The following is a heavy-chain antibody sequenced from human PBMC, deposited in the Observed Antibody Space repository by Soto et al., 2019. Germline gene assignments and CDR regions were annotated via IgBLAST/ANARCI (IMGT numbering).Heavy chain of an antibody. D-gene: IGHD1-1*01. V-gene: IGHV1-18*01. J-gene: IGHJ4*02. Sequence: QVHLVQSGAEVKKPGASVKVSCKASGYTFTSYGITWVRQAPGQGLEWRGWISAHNGNTDYAQKIQGRVIVTRDNATSKAYMELRSLRSDDTAVYYCARGRYGDYWGQGALVTVSS. CDR3: ARGRYGDY. CDR1: GYTFTSYG. CDR2: ISAHNGNT.